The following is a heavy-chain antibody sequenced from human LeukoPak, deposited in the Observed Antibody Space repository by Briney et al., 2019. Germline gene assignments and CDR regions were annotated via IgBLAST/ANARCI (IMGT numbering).Heavy chain of an antibody. CDR1: GYTFTGYY. Sequence: GASVKVSCTASGYTFTGYYMHWVRQAPGQGLEWMGWINPNSGGTNYAQKFQGRVTMTRDTSISTAYMELSRLRSDDTAVYYCARSRWELGGRFDPWGQGTLVTVSS. J-gene: IGHJ5*02. CDR2: INPNSGGT. D-gene: IGHD1-26*01. V-gene: IGHV1-2*02. CDR3: ARSRWELGGRFDP.